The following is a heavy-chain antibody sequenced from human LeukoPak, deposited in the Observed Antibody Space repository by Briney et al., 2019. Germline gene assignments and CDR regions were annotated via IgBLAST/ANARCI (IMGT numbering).Heavy chain of an antibody. D-gene: IGHD1-1*01. V-gene: IGHV4-59*01. CDR3: ARDKGTGYFDF. J-gene: IGHJ4*02. CDR2: IYYSGST. Sequence: SQTLSLTCTVSGGSISTYYWSWIRQPPGKGLEWIGYIYYSGSTNYNPSLKSRVTISVDTSKNQFSLKLSSVTAADTAVYYCARDKGTGYFDFWGQGTLVTVSS. CDR1: GGSISTYY.